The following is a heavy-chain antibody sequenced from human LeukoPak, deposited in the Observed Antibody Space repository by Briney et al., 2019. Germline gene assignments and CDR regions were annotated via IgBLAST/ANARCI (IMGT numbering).Heavy chain of an antibody. D-gene: IGHD6-19*01. V-gene: IGHV1-18*01. CDR2: INAHNGNT. CDR3: ARTSRVGQWLVY. Sequence: ASVPLSYMSSVYTISPYGNSWVRQAPGHGLEWDSWINAHNGNTKDAQKLQGRVTMTTDTSTSTAYKQLRGVTADDAAVRHCARTSRVGQWLVYWGQGTLGTVSA. CDR1: VYTISPYG. J-gene: IGHJ4*02.